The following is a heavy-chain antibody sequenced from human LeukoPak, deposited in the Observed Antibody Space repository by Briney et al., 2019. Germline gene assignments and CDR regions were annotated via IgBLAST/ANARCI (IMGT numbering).Heavy chain of an antibody. CDR3: ARAHSIRSVVIISRFDY. J-gene: IGHJ4*02. CDR1: GGSFSGYY. D-gene: IGHD3-3*01. Sequence: SETLSLTCAVYGGSFSGYYWSWIRQPPGKGLEWIGEINHSGSTNYNPSLKSRVTVSVDTSKNQSSLKLSSVTAADTAVYYCARAHSIRSVVIISRFDYWGQGTLVTVSS. V-gene: IGHV4-34*01. CDR2: INHSGST.